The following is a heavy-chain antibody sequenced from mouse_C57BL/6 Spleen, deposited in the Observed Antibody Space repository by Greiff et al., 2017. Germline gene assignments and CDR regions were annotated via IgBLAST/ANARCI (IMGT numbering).Heavy chain of an antibody. CDR3: ARSLDGYYGLAY. Sequence: VQLQQSGAELVRPGTSVKVSCKASGYAFTHYLIEWVKQRPGQGLEWIGVINPGSGGTNYNEKFKGKATLAADKSSSTAYMQRSSLTSEDSAVYFCARSLDGYYGLAYWGQGTLVTVSA. J-gene: IGHJ3*01. V-gene: IGHV1-54*01. CDR2: INPGSGGT. D-gene: IGHD2-3*01. CDR1: GYAFTHYL.